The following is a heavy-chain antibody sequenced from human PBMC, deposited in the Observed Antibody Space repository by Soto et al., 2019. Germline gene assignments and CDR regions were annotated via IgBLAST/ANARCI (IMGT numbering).Heavy chain of an antibody. CDR3: ASHYDMWSGYLSPVDY. J-gene: IGHJ4*02. V-gene: IGHV1-3*01. CDR2: INAGNGNT. Sequence: TSVKVSCKASGYTFTSYAMHWVRQAPGQRLEWMGWINAGNGNTKYSQKFQGRVTITRDTSASTAYMELSSLRSEDTAVYYCASHYDMWSGYLSPVDYWGQGTLVTVSS. D-gene: IGHD3-3*01. CDR1: GYTFTSYA.